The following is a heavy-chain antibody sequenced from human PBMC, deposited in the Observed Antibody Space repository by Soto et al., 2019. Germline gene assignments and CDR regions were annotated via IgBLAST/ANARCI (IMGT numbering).Heavy chain of an antibody. D-gene: IGHD6-13*01. J-gene: IGHJ4*02. CDR3: AGDPCVSSSWFSGE. CDR1: GGSISSFY. V-gene: IGHV4-59*01. Sequence: SETLSLTCTVSGGSISSFYWSWIRQPPGRGLEWIGYIYYSGSTNYKPSLESRVTISIDTSKNQFSLKLSSVTAADTAVYYCAGDPCVSSSWFSGEWGQGTLVTVSS. CDR2: IYYSGST.